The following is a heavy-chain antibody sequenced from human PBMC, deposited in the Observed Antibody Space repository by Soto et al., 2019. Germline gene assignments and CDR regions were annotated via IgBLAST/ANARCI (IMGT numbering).Heavy chain of an antibody. V-gene: IGHV1-69*02. J-gene: IGHJ4*02. CDR1: GGTFSSYT. Sequence: GGTFSSYTISWVRQAPGQGLEWMGRIIPILGIANYAQKFQGRVTITADKSTSTAYMELSSLRSEDTAVYYCARVTGALRGVDYWGQGTLVTVSS. CDR3: ARVTGALRGVDY. CDR2: IIPILGIA. D-gene: IGHD1-20*01.